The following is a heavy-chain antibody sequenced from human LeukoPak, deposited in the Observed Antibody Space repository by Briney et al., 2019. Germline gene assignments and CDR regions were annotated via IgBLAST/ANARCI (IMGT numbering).Heavy chain of an antibody. V-gene: IGHV3-48*02. CDR2: ISSSSSTI. Sequence: PGGSLRLSCAASGFTFSSYSMNWVRQAPGKGLWWVSYISSSSSTIYYADSVKGRFTIPRDNAKNSLYLQMNSLRDEDTAVYYCARDRRSSSWKRPFDYWGQGTLVTVSS. D-gene: IGHD6-13*01. J-gene: IGHJ4*02. CDR1: GFTFSSYS. CDR3: ARDRRSSSWKRPFDY.